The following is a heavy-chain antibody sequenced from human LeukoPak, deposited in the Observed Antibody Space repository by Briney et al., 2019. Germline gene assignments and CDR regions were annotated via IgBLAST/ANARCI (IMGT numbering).Heavy chain of an antibody. D-gene: IGHD3-3*01. V-gene: IGHV3-11*01. Sequence: GGSLRLSCAASGFTFRTYAMSWVRQAPGKGLEWVSYISSSGSTIYYADSVKGRFTISRDNAKNSLYLQMNSLRAEDTAVYYCARGGYYDFSYGMDVWGQGTTVTVSS. CDR1: GFTFRTYA. CDR2: ISSSGSTI. CDR3: ARGGYYDFSYGMDV. J-gene: IGHJ6*02.